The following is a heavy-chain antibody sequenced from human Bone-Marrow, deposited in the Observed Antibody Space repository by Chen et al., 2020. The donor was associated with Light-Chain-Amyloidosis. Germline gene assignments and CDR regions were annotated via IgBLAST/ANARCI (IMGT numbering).Heavy chain of an antibody. CDR3: ARDTYYYDNIDYYSWFDP. D-gene: IGHD3-22*01. CDR2: ISDSGGNT. V-gene: IGHV3-23*01. Sequence: EVQLLESGGGLVRPGGSLRLSCAASGFSFNDYAMSWVRQAPGKGLEWVSDISDSGGNTTYEDSVKGRFTISRGNSKNTLYLAMNSLRVDDTALYYCARDTYYYDNIDYYSWFDPWGQGTLVTVSS. J-gene: IGHJ5*02. CDR1: GFSFNDYA.